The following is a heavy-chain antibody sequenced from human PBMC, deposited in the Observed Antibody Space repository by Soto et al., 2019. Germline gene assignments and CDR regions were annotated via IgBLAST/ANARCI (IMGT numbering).Heavy chain of an antibody. D-gene: IGHD5-18*01. CDR1: GGSISNGDYY. J-gene: IGHJ4*02. V-gene: IGHV4-30-4*01. CDR3: VREGYRYASPDY. Sequence: QVQLQESGPGLVKPSQTLSLTCTVSGGSISNGDYYWSWIRQPPGKGLEWIGYIFYSGSTHYNPSLKSRVTRSIDRSKHQFSLKLASVTAADTALYYCVREGYRYASPDYWGQGTLVTVSS. CDR2: IFYSGST.